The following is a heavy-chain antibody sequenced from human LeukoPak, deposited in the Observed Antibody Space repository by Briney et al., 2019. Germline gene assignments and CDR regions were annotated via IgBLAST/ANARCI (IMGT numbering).Heavy chain of an antibody. V-gene: IGHV1-2*02. Sequence: ASVKVSCKASGYTFTGYYMHWVRQAPGQGLEWMGWINPNSGGTNYAQKFQGRVTMTRDTSISTVYMELSSLRSEDTAVYYCARDQIVVVTGYDYWGQGTLVTVSS. J-gene: IGHJ4*02. D-gene: IGHD2-21*02. CDR3: ARDQIVVVTGYDY. CDR2: INPNSGGT. CDR1: GYTFTGYY.